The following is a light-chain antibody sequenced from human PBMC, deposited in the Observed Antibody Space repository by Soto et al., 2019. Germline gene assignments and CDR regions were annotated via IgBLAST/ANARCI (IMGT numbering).Light chain of an antibody. V-gene: IGKV3-15*01. CDR1: QSISSE. Sequence: EIVMTQSPATLSVSPGERATLSCRASQSISSELAWYQQKPGQPPRLLIYGASTRATGVPARFTGSGSGSDFTPTISGLQSEDFAVYYCQQGHNWPLTFGQGTRLGI. CDR2: GAS. J-gene: IGKJ2*01. CDR3: QQGHNWPLT.